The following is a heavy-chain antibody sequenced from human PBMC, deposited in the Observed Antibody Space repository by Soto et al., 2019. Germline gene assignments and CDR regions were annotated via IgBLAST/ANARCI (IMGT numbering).Heavy chain of an antibody. CDR2: IYSSGTP. CDR3: ARAPGVVVGTSILSSWFDP. D-gene: IGHD2-21*02. CDR1: GDSIRTSNW. J-gene: IGHJ5*02. Sequence: QVQLQESGPGLVKSSGTLSLACTVSGDSIRTSNWWSWVRQTPGKGLEWIGEIYSSGTPNFNPSLKSRVSISVDESRNQFSLNLTSVTAADTAVYFCARAPGVVVGTSILSSWFDPWGQGTLVIVSS. V-gene: IGHV4-4*02.